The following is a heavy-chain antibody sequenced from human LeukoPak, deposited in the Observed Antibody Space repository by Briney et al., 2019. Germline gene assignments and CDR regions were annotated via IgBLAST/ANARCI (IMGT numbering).Heavy chain of an antibody. J-gene: IGHJ4*02. D-gene: IGHD3-22*01. CDR2: INPNSGGT. CDR3: AAGPVYDYFEF. CDR1: AYSFTDYY. V-gene: IGHV1-2*02. Sequence: ASVKVSCKASAYSFTDYYIHWVRQAPGQGLEWMGWINPNSGGTNSAQKFQVRITLTRDTSISTAYMELSRLRSDDTAVYYCAAGPVYDYFEFWGQGILVTVSS.